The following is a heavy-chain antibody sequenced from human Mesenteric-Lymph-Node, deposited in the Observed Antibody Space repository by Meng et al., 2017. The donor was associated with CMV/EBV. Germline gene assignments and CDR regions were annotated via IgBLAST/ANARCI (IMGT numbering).Heavy chain of an antibody. CDR2: IYDSGNV. Sequence: SETLSLTCAVSGGSISSSNWWSWVRQPPGKGLEWIGEIYDSGNVNYNPSLKSRVTISVDKSKNQFSLKLTSVTAADTAVYYCARIYSSGWPYFDYWGQGTLVTVSS. CDR3: ARIYSSGWPYFDY. CDR1: GGSISSSNW. D-gene: IGHD6-19*01. V-gene: IGHV4-4*02. J-gene: IGHJ4*02.